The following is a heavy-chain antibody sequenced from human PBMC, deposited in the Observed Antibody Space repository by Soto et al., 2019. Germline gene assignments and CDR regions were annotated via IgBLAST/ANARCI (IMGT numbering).Heavy chain of an antibody. Sequence: EAQLVESGGGLVQPGGSLRLSCAASGFTFSDYSVNWVRQAPGQGLEWLSYIDSSSGTVNYADSVKGRFTISRDNAKNSLYLVMNSLRDEDTAVYYCARDRDYYGSGSFLHGMDVWGQGTTVTVSS. CDR2: IDSSSGTV. J-gene: IGHJ6*02. CDR1: GFTFSDYS. D-gene: IGHD3-10*01. V-gene: IGHV3-48*02. CDR3: ARDRDYYGSGSFLHGMDV.